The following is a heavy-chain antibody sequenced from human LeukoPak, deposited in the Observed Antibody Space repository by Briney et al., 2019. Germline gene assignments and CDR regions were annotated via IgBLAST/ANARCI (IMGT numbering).Heavy chain of an antibody. CDR2: INPSGGST. V-gene: IGHV1-46*01. D-gene: IGHD3-10*01. CDR1: GYTFTSYY. J-gene: IGHJ4*02. CDR3: ARVKLSIPYGLSELDY. Sequence: GASVKVSCKASGYTFTSYYMHWVRQAPGQGLEWMGIINPSGGSTSYAQKFQGRVTMTRDMSTSTVYMELSSLRSEDTAVCYCARVKLSIPYGLSELDYWGQGTLVTVSS.